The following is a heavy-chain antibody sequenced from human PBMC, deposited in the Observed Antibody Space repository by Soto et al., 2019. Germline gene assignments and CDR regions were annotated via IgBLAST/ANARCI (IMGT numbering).Heavy chain of an antibody. D-gene: IGHD3-22*01. CDR2: INTNTGNP. Sequence: GASVKVSCKASGYTFTSYAMNWVRQAPGQGLEWMGWINTNTGNPTYAQGFTGRFVFSLDTSVSTVYLQICSLKAEDTAVYYCARDIDSSGYYYGFDPWGQGTLVTVSS. CDR1: GYTFTSYA. V-gene: IGHV7-4-1*01. CDR3: ARDIDSSGYYYGFDP. J-gene: IGHJ5*02.